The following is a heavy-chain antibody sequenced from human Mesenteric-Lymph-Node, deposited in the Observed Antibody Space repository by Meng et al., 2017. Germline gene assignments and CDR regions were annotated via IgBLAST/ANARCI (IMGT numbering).Heavy chain of an antibody. D-gene: IGHD3-22*01. J-gene: IGHJ4*02. CDR3: AREALHYYDSSVLAY. CDR1: GGSFIGYY. V-gene: IGHV4-34*01. Sequence: QVHLLRWAAGLLNPSQTLALTCAVYGGSFIGYYWSWIRQPPGKGLEWIGEINHSGSTNYNPSLKSRVTISVDTSKNQFSLKLSSVTAADTAVYYCAREALHYYDSSVLAYWGQGTLVTVSS. CDR2: INHSGST.